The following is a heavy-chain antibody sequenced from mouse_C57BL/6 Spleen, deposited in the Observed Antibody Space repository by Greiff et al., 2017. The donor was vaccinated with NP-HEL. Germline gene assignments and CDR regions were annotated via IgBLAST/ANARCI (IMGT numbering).Heavy chain of an antibody. Sequence: DVQLQESGPGLVKPSQSLSLTCSVTGYSITSGYYWNWIRQFPGNKLEWMGYISYDGSNNYNPSLKNRISITRDTSKNQFFLQLNSVTTEDTATYYCARGDSPCFAYWGQGTLVTVSA. CDR1: GYSITSGYY. CDR3: ARGDSPCFAY. V-gene: IGHV3-6*01. CDR2: ISYDGSN. J-gene: IGHJ3*01. D-gene: IGHD2-12*01.